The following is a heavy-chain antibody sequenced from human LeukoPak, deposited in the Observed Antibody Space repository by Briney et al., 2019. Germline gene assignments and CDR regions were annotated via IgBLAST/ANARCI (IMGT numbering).Heavy chain of an antibody. J-gene: IGHJ6*02. V-gene: IGHV3-30*04. D-gene: IGHD4-17*01. CDR1: GFTFSSYA. Sequence: PGGSLRLSCAASGFTFSSYAMHWVRQAPGKGLEWVAVISYDGSNKYYADSVKGRFTISRDNSKNTLYLQMNSLRAEDTAVYYCARGGPGDYDYYYGMDVWGQGTTVTVSS. CDR3: ARGGPGDYDYYYGMDV. CDR2: ISYDGSNK.